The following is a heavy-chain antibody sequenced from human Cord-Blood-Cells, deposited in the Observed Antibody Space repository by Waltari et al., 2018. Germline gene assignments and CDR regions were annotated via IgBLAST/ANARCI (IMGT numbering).Heavy chain of an antibody. J-gene: IGHJ4*02. V-gene: IGHV1-24*01. D-gene: IGHD3-9*01. CDR3: ATGNVLRYFDWLLLYY. CDR2: FDPEDGET. CDR1: GYTLTELS. Sequence: QVQLVQSGAEVKTPGASVKVSCKVSGYTLTELSMHWVRQPPGKGLEWMGGFDPEDGETIYAQKFQGRVTMTEDTSTDTAYMELSSLRSEDTAVYYCATGNVLRYFDWLLLYYWGQGTLVTVSS.